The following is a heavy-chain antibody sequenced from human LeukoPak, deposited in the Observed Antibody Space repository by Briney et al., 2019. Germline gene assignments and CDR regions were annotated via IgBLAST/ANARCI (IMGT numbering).Heavy chain of an antibody. CDR3: ARDRAID. V-gene: IGHV3-33*01. Sequence: PGRSLRLSCATSGFTFTSYGMHWVRQASGKGLEWVAVIWYDGSNKYYADSVKGRFTISRDDSKNTLYLQMNSLRAEDTAVYYCARDRAIDWGQGTLVTVSS. D-gene: IGHD5-24*01. J-gene: IGHJ4*02. CDR2: IWYDGSNK. CDR1: GFTFTSYG.